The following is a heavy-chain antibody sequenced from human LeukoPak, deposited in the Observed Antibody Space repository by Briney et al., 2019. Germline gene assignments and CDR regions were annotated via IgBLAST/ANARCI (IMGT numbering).Heavy chain of an antibody. V-gene: IGHV3-7*03. J-gene: IGHJ2*01. CDR3: AKVSTIIEAGLRYFDL. CDR1: GFTFSSSW. D-gene: IGHD6-19*01. Sequence: PGGSLRLSCAASGFTFSSSWMSWVRQAPGKGLEWVANIKQDGSEKYYVGSVKGRFTISRDNSKNTLYLQVNSLRAEDTALYYCAKVSTIIEAGLRYFDLWGRGTLVTVSS. CDR2: IKQDGSEK.